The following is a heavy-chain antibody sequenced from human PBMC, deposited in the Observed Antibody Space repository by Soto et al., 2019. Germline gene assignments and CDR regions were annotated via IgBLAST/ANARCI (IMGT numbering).Heavy chain of an antibody. CDR3: AKEVLTGNDDNSLHYHVVDV. J-gene: IGHJ6*02. Sequence: GGSLRLSCAASGFTFSSYWMSWVRQAPGKGLEWGAFISFDGSNQNYEDSVKGRFTVSRDNSNSTMSLQMDSLRPEDTAVYYCAKEVLTGNDDNSLHYHVVDVWRRGSRVTLSS. V-gene: IGHV3-30*18. D-gene: IGHD3-9*01. CDR2: ISFDGSNQ. CDR1: GFTFSSYW.